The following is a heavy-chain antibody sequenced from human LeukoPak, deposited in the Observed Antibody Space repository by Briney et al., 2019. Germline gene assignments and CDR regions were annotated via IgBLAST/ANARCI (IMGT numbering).Heavy chain of an antibody. Sequence: PGGSLRLSCAASGFTFDDYGMSWVRQAPGKGLEGVSGINWNGGRTVYADSVKAPFTISRDNANNSLYLQMSSLRAEDTALYYCARGYADTGFWRGYTGGLDYWGQGTLVTVSS. D-gene: IGHD3-3*01. J-gene: IGHJ4*02. CDR1: GFTFDDYG. V-gene: IGHV3-20*04. CDR2: INWNGGRT. CDR3: ARGYADTGFWRGYTGGLDY.